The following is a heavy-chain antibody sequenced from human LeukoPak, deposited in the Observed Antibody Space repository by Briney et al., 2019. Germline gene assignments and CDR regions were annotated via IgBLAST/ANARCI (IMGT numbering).Heavy chain of an antibody. CDR3: VTYDSSVGGFDP. J-gene: IGHJ5*02. D-gene: IGHD3-22*01. Sequence: ASVKVSCKASGYTFTSSDINWVRQATGQGLEWMGWMNPNNGNTGYAQKFQGRVTMTRNNPISTAYMELSSLRSEDTAIYYCVTYDSSVGGFDPWGQGTLVIVSS. CDR2: MNPNNGNT. V-gene: IGHV1-8*01. CDR1: GYTFTSSD.